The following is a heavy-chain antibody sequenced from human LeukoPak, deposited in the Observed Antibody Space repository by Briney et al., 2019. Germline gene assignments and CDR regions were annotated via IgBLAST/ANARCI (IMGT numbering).Heavy chain of an antibody. CDR1: GGSISSGSDY. CDR2: IYTSGRT. V-gene: IGHV4-61*02. CDR3: ARVYYSSSYDYWYFDL. D-gene: IGHD6-13*01. J-gene: IGHJ2*01. Sequence: SQTLSLTCTVSGGSISSGSDYWSWIRQPAGKGLEWIGRIYTSGRTNYNPSLKSRVTISVDTSKNQFSLKLSSVTAADTAVYYCARVYYSSSYDYWYFDLWGRGTLVTVSS.